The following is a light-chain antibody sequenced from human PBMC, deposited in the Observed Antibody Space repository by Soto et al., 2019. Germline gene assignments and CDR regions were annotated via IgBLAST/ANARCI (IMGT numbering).Light chain of an antibody. CDR3: QQYGSSPWT. CDR1: QSVSSSY. V-gene: IGKV3-20*01. Sequence: EIVLTQSPGTLSLSPGERATLSCRASQSVSSSYLAWYQQKPGQAPRLLIYAASDRATGIPDRFSGSGSGTDFTLTVSRVEPEDFAVYYCQQYGSSPWTFGQGTKVEIK. J-gene: IGKJ1*01. CDR2: AAS.